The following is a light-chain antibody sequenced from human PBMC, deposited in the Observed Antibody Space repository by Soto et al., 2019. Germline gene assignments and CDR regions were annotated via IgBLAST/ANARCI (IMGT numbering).Light chain of an antibody. J-gene: IGKJ2*01. CDR1: QDISNH. CDR3: QQSYSTQYT. Sequence: DIQLTQSPSSLSASVGDRVTITCQASQDISNHLNWYQQKPGKAPNLLIYDASDLETGVPSRFSGSGSGTDFTLTINSLQPEDFATYYCQQSYSTQYTFGQGTKLEIK. CDR2: DAS. V-gene: IGKV1-39*01.